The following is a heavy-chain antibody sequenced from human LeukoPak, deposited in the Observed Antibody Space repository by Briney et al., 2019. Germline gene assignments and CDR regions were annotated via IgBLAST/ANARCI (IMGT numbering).Heavy chain of an antibody. D-gene: IGHD3-22*01. V-gene: IGHV1-46*01. CDR2: INPSGSST. CDR1: GYTFTSYY. CDR3: ARGHYYDSSGYYYEWDHYYFDY. Sequence: ASVKVSRKASGYTFTSYYMHWVRQAPGQGLEWTGIINPSGSSTSYAQKFQGRVTMTRDMSTSTVYMELSSLRSEDTAVYYCARGHYYDSSGYYYEWDHYYFDYWGQGTLVTVSS. J-gene: IGHJ4*02.